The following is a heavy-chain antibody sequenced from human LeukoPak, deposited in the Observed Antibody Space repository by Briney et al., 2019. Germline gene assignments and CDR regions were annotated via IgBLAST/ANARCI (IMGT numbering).Heavy chain of an antibody. CDR2: ITGSGGAV. CDR3: ARNGGALDY. D-gene: IGHD3-16*01. J-gene: IGHJ4*02. Sequence: LTGGSLRLSCAASEFTFSSYDIIWVRQAPGKGLEWVSWITGSGGAVKYTDSVKGRFTISRDNAKKSVYLQMNSLRVEDTAVYYCARNGGALDYWGQGTLVTVSS. V-gene: IGHV3-48*03. CDR1: EFTFSSYD.